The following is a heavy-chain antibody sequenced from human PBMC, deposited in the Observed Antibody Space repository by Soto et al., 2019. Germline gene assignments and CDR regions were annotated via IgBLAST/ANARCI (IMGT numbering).Heavy chain of an antibody. D-gene: IGHD2-15*01. J-gene: IGHJ4*02. V-gene: IGHV3-33*01. Sequence: GGSLRLSCAASGFTFSSYGMHWVRQAPGKGLEWVAVIWYDGSNKYYADSVKGRFTISRDNSKNTLYLQMNSLRAEDTAVYYCARAPTPYCSGGSCSLKDYWGQGTLVTVSS. CDR2: IWYDGSNK. CDR1: GFTFSSYG. CDR3: ARAPTPYCSGGSCSLKDY.